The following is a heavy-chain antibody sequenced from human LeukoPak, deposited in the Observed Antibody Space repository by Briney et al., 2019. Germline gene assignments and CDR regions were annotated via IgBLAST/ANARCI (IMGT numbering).Heavy chain of an antibody. CDR1: GGSISSGGYY. CDR3: AGGGRDGYNPFDY. CDR2: IYYSGST. V-gene: IGHV4-31*03. D-gene: IGHD5-24*01. J-gene: IGHJ4*02. Sequence: PSETLSLTCTLSGGSISSGGYYWSWIRQHPGKGLEWIGYIYYSGSTYYNPSLKSRVTISVDTSKNQFSLKLSSVTAADTAVYYCAGGGRDGYNPFDYWGQGTLVTVSS.